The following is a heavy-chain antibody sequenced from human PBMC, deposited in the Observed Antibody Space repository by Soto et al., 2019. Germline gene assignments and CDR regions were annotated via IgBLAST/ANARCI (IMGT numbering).Heavy chain of an antibody. D-gene: IGHD6-6*01. CDR3: ARGPSPLAY. CDR1: GDSVSSNSAA. CDR2: TYYRSKWYS. J-gene: IGHJ4*02. Sequence: SQTLSLTCVISGDSVSSNSAAWNWIRQSPSRGLEWLGRTYYRSKWYSYYAASVRGRITINADTSKNQFSLHLNSVTPQDTAVYYCARGPSPLAYWGRGTVVTVSS. V-gene: IGHV6-1*01.